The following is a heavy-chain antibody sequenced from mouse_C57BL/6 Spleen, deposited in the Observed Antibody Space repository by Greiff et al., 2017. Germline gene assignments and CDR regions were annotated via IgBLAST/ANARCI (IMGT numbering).Heavy chain of an antibody. D-gene: IGHD2-4*01. CDR2: ISAGGSYT. V-gene: IGHV5-4*01. CDR3: ARDYYDYDGSYWYFDV. Sequence: EVKLVESGGGLVKPGGSLKLSCAASGFTFSSYAMSWVRPTPEKRLEWVATISAGGSYTYYPDNVKGRFPISRDNAKNNLYLQMSRLKSEDTAMDYCARDYYDYDGSYWYFDVWGTGTTVTVSS. CDR1: GFTFSSYA. J-gene: IGHJ1*03.